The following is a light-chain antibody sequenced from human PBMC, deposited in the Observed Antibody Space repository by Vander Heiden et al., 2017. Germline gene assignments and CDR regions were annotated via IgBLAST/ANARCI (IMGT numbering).Light chain of an antibody. CDR2: DAS. CDR1: QSIGTR. Sequence: DIQMTQSPSTLSASVGDTVIITCRASQSIGTRVAWYQQKPGKAPKVLISDASTLVSGVPSRFGGSGLGTEFTLYITNLQPEDFATYYCQQYNDYWTFGQGTKVEIK. V-gene: IGKV1-5*01. J-gene: IGKJ1*01. CDR3: QQYNDYWT.